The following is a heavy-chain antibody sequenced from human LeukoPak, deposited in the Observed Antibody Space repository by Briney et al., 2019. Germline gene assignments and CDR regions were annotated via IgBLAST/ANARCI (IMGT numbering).Heavy chain of an antibody. Sequence: QPGGSLRLSCAASGFTFDDYAMHWVRQAPGKGLEWVSGISWNSGSIGYADSVKGRFTISRDNAKNSLYLQMNSLRAEDTALYYCAKDMAPTYYDFWSGYYTYYGMDVWGQGTTVTVSS. D-gene: IGHD3-3*01. J-gene: IGHJ6*02. CDR1: GFTFDDYA. CDR2: ISWNSGSI. CDR3: AKDMAPTYYDFWSGYYTYYGMDV. V-gene: IGHV3-9*01.